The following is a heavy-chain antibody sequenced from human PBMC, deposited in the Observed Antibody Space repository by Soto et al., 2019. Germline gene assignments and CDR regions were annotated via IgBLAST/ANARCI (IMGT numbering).Heavy chain of an antibody. Sequence: HPGGSVRISCAASGVTGSSNYMSWVRQAPGKGLEWVSVIYSGGSTYYADSVKGRFTISRHNSKNTRNLQMNSLRAEDTAVYYCARTLGEQIHDAFDIWGQGTMVTVSS. V-gene: IGHV3-53*04. CDR1: GVTGSSNY. CDR2: IYSGGST. CDR3: ARTLGEQIHDAFDI. J-gene: IGHJ3*02.